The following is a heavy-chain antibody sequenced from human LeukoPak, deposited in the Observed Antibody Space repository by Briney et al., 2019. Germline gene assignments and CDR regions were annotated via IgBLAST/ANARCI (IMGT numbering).Heavy chain of an antibody. CDR2: ITTSGGST. CDR3: AKDHYVSGRYDAFDI. D-gene: IGHD3-10*01. J-gene: IGHJ3*02. CDR1: GFTFSSYA. V-gene: IGHV3-23*01. Sequence: GGSLRLSCAASGFTFSSYAMSWVRQAPGEGLEWVSSITTSGGSTYYVDSVKGRFTISRDNAKNTLYLQMNSLRAEDTAVYYCAKDHYVSGRYDAFDIWGQGTMVTVSS.